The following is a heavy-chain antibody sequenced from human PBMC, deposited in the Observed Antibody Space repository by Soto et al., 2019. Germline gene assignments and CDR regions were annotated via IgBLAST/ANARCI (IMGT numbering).Heavy chain of an antibody. V-gene: IGHV4-39*02. D-gene: IGHD1-1*01. CDR1: VDSIRSSSYA. CDR3: ARESLDDSP. J-gene: IGHJ4*02. CDR2: VSSRGTT. Sequence: PSETLSLTCSVSVDSIRSSSYAWGWIRQPPGKGLEWIGSVSSRGTTYFNPSVRSRVTMSVDTSRNQYSMTLTSVTVADTAVYNCARESLDDSPWGPGTLVTVSS.